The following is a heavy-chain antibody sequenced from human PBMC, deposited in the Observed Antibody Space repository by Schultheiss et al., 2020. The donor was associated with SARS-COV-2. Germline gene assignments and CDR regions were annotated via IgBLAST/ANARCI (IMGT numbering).Heavy chain of an antibody. CDR3: ARLKHASHLISSPWYFDY. J-gene: IGHJ4*02. D-gene: IGHD6-6*01. Sequence: SQTLSLTCTVSGGSISSSSYYWGWIRQPPGKGLEWIGSIYYSGSTYYNPSLKSRVTISVDTSKNQFSLKLSSVTAADTAVYYCARLKHASHLISSPWYFDYWGQGTLVTVSS. CDR2: IYYSGST. V-gene: IGHV4-39*01. CDR1: GGSISSSSYY.